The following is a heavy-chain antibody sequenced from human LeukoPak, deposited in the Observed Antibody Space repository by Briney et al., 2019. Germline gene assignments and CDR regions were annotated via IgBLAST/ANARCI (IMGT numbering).Heavy chain of an antibody. V-gene: IGHV1-2*04. CDR3: ARPRGDYYDRPPHAFDI. CDR2: INPNSGGT. CDR1: GYTITGYY. D-gene: IGHD3-22*01. J-gene: IGHJ3*02. Sequence: ASVKVSCKASGYTITGYYMHWVRQAPGQGLEWMGRINPNSGGTNYAQKFQGWVTLTRDTSISTAYMEPTRLKSDDTAVYYCARPRGDYYDRPPHAFDIWGQGTMVTVSS.